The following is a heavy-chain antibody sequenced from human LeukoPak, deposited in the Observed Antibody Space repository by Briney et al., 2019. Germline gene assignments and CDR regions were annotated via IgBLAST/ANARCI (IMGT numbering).Heavy chain of an antibody. J-gene: IGHJ4*02. CDR1: GFTFSDYY. Sequence: PGRSLRLSCAASGFTFSDYYMSWIRQAPGKGLEWVSYISISGSSIYYADSVKGRFTISRDNAKNSMYLQMNSLRAEDTAVYYCSRFVGAGRFDYWGQGTLVTVSS. CDR3: SRFVGAGRFDY. D-gene: IGHD1-26*01. V-gene: IGHV3-11*01. CDR2: ISISGSSI.